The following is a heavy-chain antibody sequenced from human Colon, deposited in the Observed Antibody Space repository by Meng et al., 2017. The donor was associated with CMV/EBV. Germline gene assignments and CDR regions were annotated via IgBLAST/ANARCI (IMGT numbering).Heavy chain of an antibody. V-gene: IGHV4-34*04. D-gene: IGHD3-10*01. CDR3: ARGLGFGAIRRGWFDP. CDR1: GGSFSGYY. CDR2: INHRGNT. Sequence: GSLRLSCAVSGGSFSGYYWSWIRETPGKGLEWIGEINHRGNTNENLSLKSRTSISIDTSKNQFFLKLRSVTAADTAVYYCARGLGFGAIRRGWFDPWGQGTLVTVSS. J-gene: IGHJ5*02.